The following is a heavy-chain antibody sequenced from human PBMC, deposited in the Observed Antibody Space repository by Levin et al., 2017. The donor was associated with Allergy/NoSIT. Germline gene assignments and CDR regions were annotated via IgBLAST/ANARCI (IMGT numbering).Heavy chain of an antibody. CDR3: ARDTSLELDR. Sequence: ASVKVSCKVSGYTFSSYDISWVRQAPGQGLEWMGWISSDNGNTKYPKKLEGRVTMTTDTSTSTAYLELRSLRSDDTAVYYCARDTSLELDRWGQGTVVTVSS. CDR1: GYTFSSYD. CDR2: ISSDNGNT. J-gene: IGHJ5*02. D-gene: IGHD3-16*01. V-gene: IGHV1-18*01.